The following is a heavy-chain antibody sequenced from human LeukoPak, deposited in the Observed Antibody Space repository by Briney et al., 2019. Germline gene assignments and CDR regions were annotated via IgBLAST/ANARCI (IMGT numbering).Heavy chain of an antibody. CDR2: IWYDGSNK. CDR1: GFTFSSDW. V-gene: IGHV3-33*08. J-gene: IGHJ4*02. Sequence: PGGSLRLSCAASGFTFSSDWMHWVRQAPGKGLEWVAVIWYDGSNKYYADSVKGRFTISRDNSKNTLYLQMNSLRAEDTAVYYCARNYYGSGSYYRFDYWGQGTLVTVSS. CDR3: ARNYYGSGSYYRFDY. D-gene: IGHD3-10*01.